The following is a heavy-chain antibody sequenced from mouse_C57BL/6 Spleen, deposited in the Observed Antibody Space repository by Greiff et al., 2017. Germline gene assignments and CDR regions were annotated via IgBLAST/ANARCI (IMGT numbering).Heavy chain of an antibody. CDR2: IYPRSGNT. CDR1: GYTFTSYG. V-gene: IGHV1-81*01. Sequence: QVQLQQSGAELARPGASVKLSCKASGYTFTSYGISWVKQRTGQGLEWIGEIYPRSGNTYYNEKFKGKATLNADKSSSTAYMELRSLTSEDSAVYLCARGLSITTADYYAMDYWGQGTSVTVSS. J-gene: IGHJ4*01. CDR3: ARGLSITTADYYAMDY. D-gene: IGHD1-2*01.